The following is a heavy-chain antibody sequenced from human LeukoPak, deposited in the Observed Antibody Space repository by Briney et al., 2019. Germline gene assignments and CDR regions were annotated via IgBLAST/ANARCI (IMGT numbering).Heavy chain of an antibody. Sequence: GGSLRLSCAASGFTFSSYSMNWVRQAPGKGLEWVSPISSSSSYIYYADSVKGRLTISRDNAKNSLYLQMNSLRAEDTAVYYCARDTDYDSSGYLVHYGMDVWGQGTTVTVSS. V-gene: IGHV3-21*01. CDR3: ARDTDYDSSGYLVHYGMDV. CDR2: ISSSSSYI. J-gene: IGHJ6*02. D-gene: IGHD3-22*01. CDR1: GFTFSSYS.